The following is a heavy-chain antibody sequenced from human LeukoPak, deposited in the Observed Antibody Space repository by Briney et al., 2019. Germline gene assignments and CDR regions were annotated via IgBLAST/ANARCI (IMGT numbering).Heavy chain of an antibody. CDR3: ARWGYCTNGVCYRNWFDP. CDR1: GGTFSSYA. CDR2: IIPIFGTA. J-gene: IGHJ5*02. Sequence: SVKVSCKASGGTFSSYAISLVRQAPGQGLEWMGRIIPIFGTANYAQKFQGRVTITTDESTSTAYMELSSLRSEDTAVYYCARWGYCTNGVCYRNWFDPWGQGSLVTVSS. V-gene: IGHV1-69*05. D-gene: IGHD2-8*01.